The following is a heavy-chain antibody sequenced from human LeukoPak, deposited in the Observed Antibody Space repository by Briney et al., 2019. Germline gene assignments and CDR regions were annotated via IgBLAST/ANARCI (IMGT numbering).Heavy chain of an antibody. CDR1: GFTFSSYW. CDR2: IKHNGDEL. CDR3: ARELRTFDS. J-gene: IGHJ4*02. V-gene: IGHV3-7*01. Sequence: PGGSLRLSCAASGFTFSSYWMTWVRQAPGKGLEWVANIKHNGDELNYVDSVEDRITISRDNAKNSLYLHMTGLRAEDTAVYYCARELRTFDSWGQGTLVTVSS. D-gene: IGHD3-16*01.